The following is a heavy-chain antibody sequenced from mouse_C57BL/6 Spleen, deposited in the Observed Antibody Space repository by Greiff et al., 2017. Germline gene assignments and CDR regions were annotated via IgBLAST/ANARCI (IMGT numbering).Heavy chain of an antibody. Sequence: VQLKQSGPELVKPGASVKISCKASGYSFTGYFMNWVMQSHGKSLEWIGRINPYNGDTFYNQKFKGKATLTVDKSSSTAHMELRSLTSEDSAVYYCAREEYGSSYAMDYWGQGTSVTVSS. CDR1: GYSFTGYF. J-gene: IGHJ4*01. CDR2: INPYNGDT. D-gene: IGHD1-1*01. V-gene: IGHV1-20*01. CDR3: AREEYGSSYAMDY.